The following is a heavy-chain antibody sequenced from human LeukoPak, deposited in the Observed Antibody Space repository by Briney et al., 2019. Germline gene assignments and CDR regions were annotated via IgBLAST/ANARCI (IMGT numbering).Heavy chain of an antibody. V-gene: IGHV3-7*01. J-gene: IGHJ6*03. CDR1: GFAFSSSW. D-gene: IGHD2-2*01. Sequence: QPGGSLRLSCAAPGFAFSSSWMSWVRQAPGKGLEWVANIKQDGSETYYVDSLKGRFTVSRDNAKNSVYLQMNNLRAEDTAVYYCARRAPGYCITTSCPDTYYYYYYMDVWGKGTTVTVSS. CDR3: ARRAPGYCITTSCPDTYYYYYYMDV. CDR2: IKQDGSET.